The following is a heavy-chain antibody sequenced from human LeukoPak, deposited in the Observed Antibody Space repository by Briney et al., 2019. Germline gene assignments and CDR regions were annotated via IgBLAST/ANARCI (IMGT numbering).Heavy chain of an antibody. J-gene: IGHJ4*02. D-gene: IGHD2-2*01. V-gene: IGHV4-34*01. Sequence: SETLSLTCAVYGGSFSGYYWSWLRQPPGKGLEWIGEINHSGSTNYNPSLKSRVTISVDTSKNQFSLKLSSVTAADTAVYYCARDRGYCSSTSCSPFDYWGQGTLVTVSS. CDR2: INHSGST. CDR1: GGSFSGYY. CDR3: ARDRGYCSSTSCSPFDY.